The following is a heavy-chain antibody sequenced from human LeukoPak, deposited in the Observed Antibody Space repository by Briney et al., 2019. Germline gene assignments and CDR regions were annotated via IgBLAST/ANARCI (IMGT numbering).Heavy chain of an antibody. Sequence: PSETLSLTCTVSGASNNSYYWSWIRQSPGKGLEWIGEINHSGSTNYNPSLKSRVNISVDTSKNQFSLKLSSVTAADTAVYYCARDRALGYCSSTSCRANNWFDPWGQGTLVTVSS. CDR3: ARDRALGYCSSTSCRANNWFDP. CDR2: INHSGST. D-gene: IGHD2-2*01. CDR1: GASNNSYY. J-gene: IGHJ5*02. V-gene: IGHV4-34*01.